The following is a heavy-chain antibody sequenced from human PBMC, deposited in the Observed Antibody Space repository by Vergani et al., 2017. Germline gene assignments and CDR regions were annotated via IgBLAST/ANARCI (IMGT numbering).Heavy chain of an antibody. CDR3: ARDYYDILTGYTDAFDI. D-gene: IGHD3-9*01. V-gene: IGHV3-66*02. CDR2: IYSGGST. CDR1: GFTVSSNY. Sequence: EVQLVESGGGLVKPGGSLRLSCAASGFTVSSNYMSWVRQAPGKGLEWVSVIYSGGSTYYADSVKGRFTISRDNSKNTLYLQMNSLRAEDTAVYYCARDYYDILTGYTDAFDIWGQGTMVTVSS. J-gene: IGHJ3*02.